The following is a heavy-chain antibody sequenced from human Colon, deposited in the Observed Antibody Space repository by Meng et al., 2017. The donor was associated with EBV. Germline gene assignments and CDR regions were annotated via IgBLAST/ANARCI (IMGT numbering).Heavy chain of an antibody. D-gene: IGHD5-18*01. J-gene: IGHJ2*01. CDR3: ARVGWRQWSFDL. CDR1: GDSISSCDYY. CDR2: IFYTGST. V-gene: IGHV4-30-4*01. Sequence: HVHLQDSVPGLVKPTQTLSRTCAVSGDSISSCDYYWNWIRQPPGKGLEWIGYIFYTGSTYYNPSLKSRVIISVDMSKTQFSLKLSSVTAADTAVYYCARVGWRQWSFDLWGRGTLVTVSS.